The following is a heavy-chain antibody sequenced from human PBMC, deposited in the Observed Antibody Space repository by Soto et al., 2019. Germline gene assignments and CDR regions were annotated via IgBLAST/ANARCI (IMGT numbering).Heavy chain of an antibody. D-gene: IGHD3-10*01. CDR3: ARQIGELPSAFDI. J-gene: IGHJ3*02. Sequence: EVQLVQSGAEVKKPGKSLRISCKGSGYSFTSYWISWVRQIPGKGLEWMGRIDPSDSYINYSPSFQGLVTISGDKSISTAYLQWSSLKASDTAMYYCARQIGELPSAFDIWGQGTMVTVSS. CDR2: IDPSDSYI. V-gene: IGHV5-10-1*01. CDR1: GYSFTSYW.